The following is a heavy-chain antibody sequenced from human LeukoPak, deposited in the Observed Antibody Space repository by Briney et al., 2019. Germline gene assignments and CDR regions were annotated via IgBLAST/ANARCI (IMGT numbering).Heavy chain of an antibody. V-gene: IGHV4-59*08. D-gene: IGHD2-2*01. Sequence: SETLSLTCTVSGGSISSNYWSWIREPPGKGLEWIGYIYHTGSTNYNPSLRSRLTISVDTSKNQFPLKLRSVTAADTAVYYCARIMPTWYFDLWGRGTLVTVSS. CDR3: ARIMPTWYFDL. CDR1: GGSISSNY. CDR2: IYHTGST. J-gene: IGHJ2*01.